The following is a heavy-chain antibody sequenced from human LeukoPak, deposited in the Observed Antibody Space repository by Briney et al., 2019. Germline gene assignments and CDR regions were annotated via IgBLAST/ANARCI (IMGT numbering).Heavy chain of an antibody. J-gene: IGHJ4*02. Sequence: GASVKVSCKASGYTFTSYAMHWVRQAPGQRLEWMGWINAGNGNTKYSQKFQGRVTITRDTSASTAYMVLSSLRSEDTAVYYCATHPAYSDHGYWGQGTLVTVSS. V-gene: IGHV1-3*01. CDR3: ATHPAYSDHGY. CDR1: GYTFTSYA. CDR2: INAGNGNT. D-gene: IGHD4-17*01.